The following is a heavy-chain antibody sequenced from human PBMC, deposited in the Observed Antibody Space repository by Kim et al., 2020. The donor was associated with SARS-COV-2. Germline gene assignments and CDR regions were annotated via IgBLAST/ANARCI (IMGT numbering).Heavy chain of an antibody. J-gene: IGHJ4*02. D-gene: IGHD3-22*01. CDR2: VYYSGGS. V-gene: IGHV4-59*11. CDR1: GGSISPHY. CDR3: ARGSYYSDGSGYYSTYYFDS. Sequence: SETLSLTCTVSGGSISPHYWNWMRQPPGKGLEWIGYVYYSGGSKKNPSLRSRVSMSADTSKNQFSLNLTSVTAADTAIYYCARGSYYSDGSGYYSTYYFDSWGQGTLVTVSS.